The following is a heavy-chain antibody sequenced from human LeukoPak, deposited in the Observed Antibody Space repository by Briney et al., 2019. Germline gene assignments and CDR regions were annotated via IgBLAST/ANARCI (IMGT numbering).Heavy chain of an antibody. D-gene: IGHD6-13*01. CDR2: IIPIFGTA. V-gene: IGHV1-69*13. CDR1: GGTFSSYA. CDR3: ARDKAAAGTGFDY. Sequence: SVKVSCKASGGTFSSYAISWVRQAPGQGLEWMGGIIPIFGTANYAQKFQGRVTITVDESTSTAYMELSSLRSEDTAVYYCARDKAAAGTGFDYWGQGTLVTVSS. J-gene: IGHJ4*02.